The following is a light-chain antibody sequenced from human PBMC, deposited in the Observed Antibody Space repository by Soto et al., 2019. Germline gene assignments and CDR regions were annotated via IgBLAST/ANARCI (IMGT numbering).Light chain of an antibody. CDR1: QSVSSSY. V-gene: IGKV3-20*01. CDR3: QQYGSSPNT. J-gene: IGKJ5*01. Sequence: EIVLTQSPGTLSLSPGDRATLSCRASQSVSSSYLAWYQQKPGQAPRLLIYGASNRATGIPDRFSGSGSGTDFTLTISRLEPEDFAVYYCQQYGSSPNTFGQGTRLEIK. CDR2: GAS.